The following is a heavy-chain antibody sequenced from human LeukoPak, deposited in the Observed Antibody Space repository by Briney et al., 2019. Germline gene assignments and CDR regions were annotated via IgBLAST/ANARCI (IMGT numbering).Heavy chain of an antibody. D-gene: IGHD1-26*01. CDR2: INPNSGNT. V-gene: IGHV1-8*01. CDR1: GYTFTSYD. CDR3: ARGGATRRHNWFDP. J-gene: IGHJ5*02. Sequence: GASVKVSCKASGYTFTSYDINWVRQATGRGLEWMGWINPNSGNTGYAQKFQGRVTMTRNTSISTAYMELSSLRSEDTAVYYCARGGATRRHNWFDPWGQGTLVTVSS.